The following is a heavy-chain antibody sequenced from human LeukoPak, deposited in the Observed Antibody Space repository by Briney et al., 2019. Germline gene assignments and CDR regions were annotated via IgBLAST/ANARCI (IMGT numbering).Heavy chain of an antibody. J-gene: IGHJ6*03. CDR2: IYYSGHT. D-gene: IGHD3-3*01. CDR3: ARHRRDHDFWSGSNPTHYYYCMDV. V-gene: IGHV4-39*01. CDR1: GGSISSSSYY. Sequence: KPSETLSLTCTVSGGSISSSSYYWGWIRQPPGNGLEWIGTIYYSGHTYYNPSLKSRVTISVDTSKNQFSLKLSSVTAADTAVYYCARHRRDHDFWSGSNPTHYYYCMDVWGKGTTVTVSS.